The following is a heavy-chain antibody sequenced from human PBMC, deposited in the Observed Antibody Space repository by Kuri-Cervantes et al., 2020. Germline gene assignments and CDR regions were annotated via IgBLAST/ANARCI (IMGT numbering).Heavy chain of an antibody. D-gene: IGHD2-15*01. CDR1: GYTFTSYD. V-gene: IGHV1-69*05. CDR2: IIPIFGTA. Sequence: SVKVSCKASGYTFTSYDINWVRQAPGQGLEWMGGIIPIFGTANYAQKFQGRVTITTDESTSTAYMELSSLRSEDTAVYYCARDLGYCSGGSCYILDYWGQGTLVTVSS. J-gene: IGHJ4*02. CDR3: ARDLGYCSGGSCYILDY.